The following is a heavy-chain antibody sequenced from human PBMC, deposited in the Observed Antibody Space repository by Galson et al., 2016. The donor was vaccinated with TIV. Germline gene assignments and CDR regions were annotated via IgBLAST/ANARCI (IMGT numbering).Heavy chain of an antibody. J-gene: IGHJ4*02. Sequence: SLRLSCAASGFTFSSFAMTWVRQAPGKGLEWLSTIRPSATRTYHSDSVKDRFTTSRDDSSNTLFLQMNSLRAEDTAMYFCARETGGSGWYTVDYWGQGALVIVSS. CDR3: ARETGGSGWYTVDY. CDR1: GFTFSSFA. CDR2: IRPSATRT. D-gene: IGHD6-19*01. V-gene: IGHV3-23*01.